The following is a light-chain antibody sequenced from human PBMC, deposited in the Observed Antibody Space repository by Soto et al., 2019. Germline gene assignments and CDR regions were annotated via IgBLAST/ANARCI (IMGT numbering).Light chain of an antibody. CDR2: GTS. V-gene: IGKV3-11*01. CDR3: QQRNVWPPIT. Sequence: EIVLTQSPATLSLSPGERATLSCRASQSVKTFLVWYQQRPGQAPRLLIHGTSSRATGIPDRFSGSGSGTDFTLTINSLEPEDFAVYYCQQRNVWPPITFGQGTRLEIK. CDR1: QSVKTF. J-gene: IGKJ5*01.